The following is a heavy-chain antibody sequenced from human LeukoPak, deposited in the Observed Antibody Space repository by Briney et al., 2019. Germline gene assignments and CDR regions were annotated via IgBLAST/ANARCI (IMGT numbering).Heavy chain of an antibody. CDR1: GGPISSPDYY. CDR3: ARRSRINSPPV. D-gene: IGHD4-23*01. CDR2: IYYGGTT. Sequence: SETLSLTCTVSGGPISSPDYYCVWIRQPPGKGLEWIGSIYYGGTTYSNPSLTSRVAISADTSKNQFSLKLNSLTAADTAIYYCARRSRINSPPVWGQGTLVTVSS. V-gene: IGHV4-39*01. J-gene: IGHJ4*02.